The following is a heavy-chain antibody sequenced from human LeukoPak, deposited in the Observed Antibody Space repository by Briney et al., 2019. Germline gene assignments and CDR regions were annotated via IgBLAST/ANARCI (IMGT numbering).Heavy chain of an antibody. CDR3: TSPRGSGRYYYYYYMDV. CDR2: ISSSSSYI. CDR1: GFTFSSYS. Sequence: GGSLRLSCAASGFTFSSYSMNWVRQAPGKGLEWVSSISSSSSYIYYADSVKGRFTISRDNAKNSLYLQMNSLRAEDTAVYYCTSPRGSGRYYYYYYMDVWGKGTTVTISS. J-gene: IGHJ6*03. V-gene: IGHV3-21*04. D-gene: IGHD3-10*01.